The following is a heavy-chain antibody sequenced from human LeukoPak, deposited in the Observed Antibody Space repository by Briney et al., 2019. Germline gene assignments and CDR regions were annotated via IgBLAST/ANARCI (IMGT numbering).Heavy chain of an antibody. J-gene: IGHJ4*02. D-gene: IGHD3-16*02. CDR1: GGSFSGYY. CDR3: ARSYDYVWGSYRAYGY. CDR2: INHSGST. V-gene: IGHV4-34*01. Sequence: SETLSLTCAVYGGSFSGYYWSWIRQPPGKGLEWIGEINHSGSTNYNPSLKSRVTISVDTSKNQFSLKLSSVTAADTAVYYCARSYDYVWGSYRAYGYWGQGTLVTVSS.